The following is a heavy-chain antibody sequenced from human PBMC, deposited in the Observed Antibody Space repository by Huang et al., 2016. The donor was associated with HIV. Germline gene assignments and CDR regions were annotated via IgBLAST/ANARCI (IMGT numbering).Heavy chain of an antibody. CDR1: GDSITNHY. CDR2: VQHSVST. V-gene: IGHV4-59*11. D-gene: IGHD5-12*01. CDR3: ARDRRLPIVPSDY. Sequence: QVQLQESGPGLVKPSETLSLTCTVAGDSITNHYWDWMRQPPGKGLEWIGSVQHSVSTNYTPSLKSRVTISVDTSRNQFSLRLSSVTAADTAVYYCARDRRLPIVPSDYWGRGTLVTVSS. J-gene: IGHJ4*02.